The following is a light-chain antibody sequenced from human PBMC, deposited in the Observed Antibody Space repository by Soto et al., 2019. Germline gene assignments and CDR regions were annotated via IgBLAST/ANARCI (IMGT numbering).Light chain of an antibody. Sequence: QVSRSPSSLSASVCGSVAITFRASQSIGTYLNWYHQKTGKAAQLLIYGASTLQSGVPSRFSASGSGTHFTLTINRLQPEDFDTYSCQQSYSTQAFGQGTKVDIK. V-gene: IGKV1-39*01. CDR3: QQSYSTQA. J-gene: IGKJ1*01. CDR2: GAS. CDR1: QSIGTY.